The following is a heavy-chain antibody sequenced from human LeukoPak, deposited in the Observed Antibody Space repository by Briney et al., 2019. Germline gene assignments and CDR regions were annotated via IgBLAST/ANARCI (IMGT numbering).Heavy chain of an antibody. CDR2: INHSGST. CDR1: GGSFSGYY. Sequence: SEALSLTCAVYGGSFSGYYWSWIRQPPGKGLEWIGEINHSGSTNYNPSLKSRVTISVDTSKNQFSLKLSSVTAADTAVYYCARGSAAGYWGQGTLVTVSS. D-gene: IGHD6-13*01. J-gene: IGHJ4*02. CDR3: ARGSAAGY. V-gene: IGHV4-34*01.